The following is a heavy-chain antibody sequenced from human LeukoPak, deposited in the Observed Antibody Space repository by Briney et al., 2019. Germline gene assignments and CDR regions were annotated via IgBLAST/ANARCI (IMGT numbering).Heavy chain of an antibody. V-gene: IGHV3-7*03. D-gene: IGHD2-2*01. Sequence: GGSLRLSCAASGFTFSNYWMSWVRQAPGKGLEWVANIKQDGSEKYYIDSVKGRFTISRDNAKNSLYLQMNSLRAEDTAVYYCAIFSLGEYQLLNDYWGQGTLVTVSS. J-gene: IGHJ4*02. CDR2: IKQDGSEK. CDR1: GFTFSNYW. CDR3: AIFSLGEYQLLNDY.